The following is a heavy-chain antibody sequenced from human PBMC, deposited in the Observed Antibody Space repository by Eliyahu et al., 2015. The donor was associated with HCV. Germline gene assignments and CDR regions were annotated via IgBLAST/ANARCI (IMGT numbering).Heavy chain of an antibody. D-gene: IGHD2-15*01. V-gene: IGHV5-51*01. J-gene: IGHJ6*02. CDR3: ARHIATYYCGMDV. CDR1: GYSFTNYW. CDR2: IYPGDSNT. Sequence: EVQLVQSGAEVKKPGESLKISCKGSGYSFTNYWIGWLRQMPGKGLEWMGIIYPGDSNTRYSPSFQGQVTISADKSISTAYLQWSSLKASDTAIYYCARHIATYYCGMDVWAKGPRSPSP.